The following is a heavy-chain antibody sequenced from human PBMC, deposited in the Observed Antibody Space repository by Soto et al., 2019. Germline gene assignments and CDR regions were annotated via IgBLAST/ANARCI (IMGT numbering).Heavy chain of an antibody. J-gene: IGHJ5*02. CDR2: IDPLDSQT. Sequence: VQLVQSGPEMKKPGESLRISCEGSGYRFASYWITWVRQVPGKGLEWMGRIDPLDSQTNYSASFEGHVTFSADKSINTAFLQWSSPRASDTATYFCTRHAGITSGGGFVSHWFDPWGQGTPVTVSS. CDR1: GYRFASYW. V-gene: IGHV5-10-1*01. D-gene: IGHD3-10*01. CDR3: TRHAGITSGGGFVSHWFDP.